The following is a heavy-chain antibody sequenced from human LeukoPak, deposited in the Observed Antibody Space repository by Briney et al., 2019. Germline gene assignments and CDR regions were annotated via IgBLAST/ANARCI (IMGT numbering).Heavy chain of an antibody. CDR1: GFTFSDSA. J-gene: IGHJ4*02. CDR2: ISFSGANT. D-gene: IGHD3-10*01. V-gene: IGHV3-23*01. Sequence: GGSLGLSCAASGFTFSDSAMTWVRQAPGKGLDWVSLISFSGANTYYADSVKGRFTISRDNSKNTLYLQINSLTAEDTAVYYCARADTYYYGSGSSWDYWGQGTLVTVSS. CDR3: ARADTYYYGSGSSWDY.